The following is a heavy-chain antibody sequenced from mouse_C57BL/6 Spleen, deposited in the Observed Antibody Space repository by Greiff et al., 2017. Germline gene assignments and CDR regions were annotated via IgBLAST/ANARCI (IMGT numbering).Heavy chain of an antibody. Sequence: DVKLQESGAELVKPGASVKLSCTASGFNIKDYYMHWVKQRTEQGLEWIGRIDPEDGETKYAPKFQGKATITADTSSNTAYLQLSSLTSEDTAVYYCARPDSSGYWFAYWGQGTLVTVSA. V-gene: IGHV14-2*01. CDR2: IDPEDGET. CDR1: GFNIKDYY. D-gene: IGHD3-2*02. J-gene: IGHJ3*01. CDR3: ARPDSSGYWFAY.